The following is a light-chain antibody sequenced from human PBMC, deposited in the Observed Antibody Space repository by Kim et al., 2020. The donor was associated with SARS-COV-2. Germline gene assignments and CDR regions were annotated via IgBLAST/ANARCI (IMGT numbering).Light chain of an antibody. V-gene: IGKV1-33*01. J-gene: IGKJ2*01. Sequence: SASVGDRVTITCQASQDIIAYLNWFQQKPGKAPKLLIYGASKLETGVPSRFSASGSGTEFTLTITNLQPEDAATYHCQQYHKIPYTFGQGTNLEI. CDR2: GAS. CDR3: QQYHKIPYT. CDR1: QDIIAY.